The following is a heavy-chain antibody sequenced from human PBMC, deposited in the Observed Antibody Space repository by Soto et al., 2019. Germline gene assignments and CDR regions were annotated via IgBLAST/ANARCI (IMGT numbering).Heavy chain of an antibody. CDR3: APHGSGDYPPLSYYSYGMDV. J-gene: IGHJ6*02. D-gene: IGHD4-17*01. CDR2: FDPEDGET. CDR1: GYTLTELS. V-gene: IGHV1-24*01. Sequence: AASVKVSCKVSGYTLTELSMHWVRQAPGKGLEWMGGFDPEDGETIYAQKFQGRVTMTEDTSTDTAYMELSSLRSEDTAVYYCAPHGSGDYPPLSYYSYGMDVGGQGTTVTVSS.